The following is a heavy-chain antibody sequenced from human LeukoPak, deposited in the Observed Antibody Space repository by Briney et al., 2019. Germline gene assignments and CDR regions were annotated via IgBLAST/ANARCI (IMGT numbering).Heavy chain of an antibody. V-gene: IGHV3-53*01. CDR1: GFTVSSNY. J-gene: IGHJ4*02. D-gene: IGHD3-16*01. Sequence: GGSLRLSCAASGFTVSSNYMSWVRQAPGKGLEWVSVIYSGGSTYYADSVQGRVIISRDDAKKTLYLHMNGLRDDDTAVYYCARDQRFAFDYWGQGILVTVSS. CDR3: ARDQRFAFDY. CDR2: IYSGGST.